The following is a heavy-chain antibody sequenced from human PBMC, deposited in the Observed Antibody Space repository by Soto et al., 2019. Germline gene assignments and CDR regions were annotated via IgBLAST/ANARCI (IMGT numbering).Heavy chain of an antibody. J-gene: IGHJ5*02. CDR3: ARDRHLRYANWFDP. Sequence: SETLSLTCTVSGGSISSYYWSWIRQPPGKGLEWIGYIYYSGSTNYNPSLKSRVTISVDTSKNQFSLKLSSVTAADTAVYYCARDRHLRYANWFDPWGKGTLVTVSS. V-gene: IGHV4-59*01. CDR2: IYYSGST. D-gene: IGHD2-8*01. CDR1: GGSISSYY.